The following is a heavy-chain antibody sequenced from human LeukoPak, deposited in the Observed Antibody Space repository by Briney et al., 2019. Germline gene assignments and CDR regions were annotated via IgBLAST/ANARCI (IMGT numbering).Heavy chain of an antibody. V-gene: IGHV3-9*01. CDR1: GFTFDDYA. J-gene: IGHJ3*02. CDR3: AKGVRITMVRGAFDI. D-gene: IGHD3-10*01. CDR2: ISWNSDNI. Sequence: GRSLRLSCAASGFTFDDYAMHWVRQAPGKGLEWVSGISWNSDNIAYAYSVKGRFTISRDNAKNSLFLQMNSLRAEDTALYYCAKGVRITMVRGAFDIWGQGTMVTVSS.